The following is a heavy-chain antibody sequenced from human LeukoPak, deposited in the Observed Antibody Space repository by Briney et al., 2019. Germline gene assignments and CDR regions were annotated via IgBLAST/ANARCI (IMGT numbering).Heavy chain of an antibody. D-gene: IGHD3-3*01. CDR2: IRYDGSNK. CDR3: AKDLYQLQTPYESDY. V-gene: IGHV3-30*02. J-gene: IGHJ4*02. CDR1: GFTFSSYG. Sequence: PGGSLRLSCAASGFTFSSYGMHWVRQAPGKGLEWVAFIRYDGSNKYYADSVKGRFTISRDNSKNTLYLQMNSLRAEDTAVYYCAKDLYQLQTPYESDYWGQGTLVTVSS.